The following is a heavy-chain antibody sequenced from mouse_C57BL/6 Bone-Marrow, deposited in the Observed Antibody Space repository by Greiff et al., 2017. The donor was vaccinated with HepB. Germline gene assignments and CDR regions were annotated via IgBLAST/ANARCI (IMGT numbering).Heavy chain of an antibody. CDR3: ARHEGLVLRYFDY. D-gene: IGHD1-1*01. CDR2: ISSGGSYT. Sequence: EVMLVESGGDLVKPGGSLKLSCAASGFTFSSYGMSWVRQTPDKRLEWVATISSGGSYTYYPDSVKGRFTISRDNAKNTLYLKMSSLKSEDTAMYYCARHEGLVLRYFDYWGQGTTLTVSS. CDR1: GFTFSSYG. V-gene: IGHV5-6*02. J-gene: IGHJ2*01.